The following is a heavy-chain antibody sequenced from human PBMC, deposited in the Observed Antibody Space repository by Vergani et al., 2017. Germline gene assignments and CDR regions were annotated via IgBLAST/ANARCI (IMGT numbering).Heavy chain of an antibody. Sequence: EVQLVESGGGLVKPGGSLRLSCAASGFTFSSYSMNWVRQAPGKGLEWVSSISSSSSYIYYADSVKGRFTISRDNAKNSLYLQMNSLRAEDTAVYYCAGDSRYYDFWSGYYYTWFDPWGQGTLVTVSS. D-gene: IGHD3-3*01. J-gene: IGHJ5*02. CDR3: AGDSRYYDFWSGYYYTWFDP. CDR2: ISSSSSYI. CDR1: GFTFSSYS. V-gene: IGHV3-21*01.